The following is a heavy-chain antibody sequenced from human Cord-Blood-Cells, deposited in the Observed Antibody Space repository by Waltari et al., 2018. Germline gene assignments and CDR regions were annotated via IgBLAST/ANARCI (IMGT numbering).Heavy chain of an antibody. J-gene: IGHJ4*02. D-gene: IGHD3-3*01. CDR3: ARVKDDFWSGYMYYFDY. CDR2: IYSGGST. CDR1: GFTVSSNY. Sequence: EVQLVESGGGLIQPGGSLRLSCAASGFTVSSNYMSWVRQAPGKGLEWVSVIYSGGSTYYADSVKGRFTISRDNSKNTLYLQMNSLRAEDTAVYYCARVKDDFWSGYMYYFDYWGQGTLVTVSS. V-gene: IGHV3-53*01.